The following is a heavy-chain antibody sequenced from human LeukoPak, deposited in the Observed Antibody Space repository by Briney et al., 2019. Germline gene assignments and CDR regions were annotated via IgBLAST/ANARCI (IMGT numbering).Heavy chain of an antibody. CDR1: GGTFSSYA. V-gene: IGHV1-69*13. CDR3: ARDMSLSYGDYPRGAFDI. D-gene: IGHD4-17*01. Sequence: SVKVSCKASGGTFSSYAISWVRQAPGQGLEWMGGIIPIFGTANYAQKFQGRVTITADESTSTAYMELSSLRSEDTAVYYCARDMSLSYGDYPRGAFDIWGQGTMVTVSS. J-gene: IGHJ3*02. CDR2: IIPIFGTA.